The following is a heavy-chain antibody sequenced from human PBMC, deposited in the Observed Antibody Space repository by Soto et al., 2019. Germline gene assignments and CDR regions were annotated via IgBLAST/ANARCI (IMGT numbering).Heavy chain of an antibody. Sequence: SETLSLTCTVSGGSISSSSYYWGWIRQPPGKGLEWIGSIYYSGSTYYNPSLKSRVTISLDTSKNQFSLKLTSVNAADTAMYYCARVKLAGRGSFHYWGQGTLVTVSS. J-gene: IGHJ4*02. CDR2: IYYSGST. V-gene: IGHV4-39*07. D-gene: IGHD3-3*02. CDR1: GGSISSSSYY. CDR3: ARVKLAGRGSFHY.